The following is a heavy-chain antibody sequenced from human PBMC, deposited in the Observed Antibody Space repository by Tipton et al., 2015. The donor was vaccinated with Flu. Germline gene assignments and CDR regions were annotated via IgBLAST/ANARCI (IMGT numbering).Heavy chain of an antibody. CDR3: ARHRRPSSWDFDY. CDR2: SHYSGST. J-gene: IGHJ4*02. V-gene: IGHV4-59*08. CDR1: GDSISSYY. D-gene: IGHD6-13*01. Sequence: TLSLTCTVSGDSISSYYWGWIRQPPGKGLEWIGYSHYSGSTNYNPSLKSRVTISVDTSKNHLSLKLSSVTAADTAVYYCARHRRPSSWDFDYWGQGSLVTVSS.